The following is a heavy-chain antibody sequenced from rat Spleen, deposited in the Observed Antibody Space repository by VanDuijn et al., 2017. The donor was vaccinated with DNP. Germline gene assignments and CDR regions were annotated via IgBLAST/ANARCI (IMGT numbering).Heavy chain of an antibody. CDR3: VTHPSWFGY. J-gene: IGHJ3*01. V-gene: IGHV5-22*01. Sequence: EVQLVESGGGLVQPGGSLKLSCAASGFTLSDYYMAWVRQAPTKGLEWVAYSNYAGGSTYHGDSVRGRFTISRDNAKNTLYLQMNSLRSEDMATYYCVTHPSWFGYWGQGTLVTVSS. CDR1: GFTLSDYY. CDR2: SNYAGGST.